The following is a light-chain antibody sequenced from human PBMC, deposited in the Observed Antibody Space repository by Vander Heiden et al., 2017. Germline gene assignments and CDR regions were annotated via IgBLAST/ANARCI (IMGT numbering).Light chain of an antibody. J-gene: IGKJ1*01. Sequence: DLQMTPSPSTLSASVGHRVTITCRASQSISSWLAWYQQKPGKAPKLLIYKASSLESGVPARFSGSGSGTEFTLTISSLQPDDVATYYCQQYNSYPCTFGQGTKVEIK. CDR3: QQYNSYPCT. CDR1: QSISSW. CDR2: KAS. V-gene: IGKV1-5*03.